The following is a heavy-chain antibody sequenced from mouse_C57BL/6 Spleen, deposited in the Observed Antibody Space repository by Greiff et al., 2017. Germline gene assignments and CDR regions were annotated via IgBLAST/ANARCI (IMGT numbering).Heavy chain of an antibody. CDR1: GSTFTSYW. D-gene: IGHD4-1*01. CDR3: ARDPGFDY. Sequence: VQLQQPGAELVRPGSSVKLSCKASGSTFTSYWMDWVKQRPGQGLEWIGNIYPSDSETHYNQKFKDKATLTVDKSSSTAYMQLSSLTSEDSAVYYCARDPGFDYWGQGTTLTVSS. J-gene: IGHJ2*01. CDR2: IYPSDSET. V-gene: IGHV1-61*01.